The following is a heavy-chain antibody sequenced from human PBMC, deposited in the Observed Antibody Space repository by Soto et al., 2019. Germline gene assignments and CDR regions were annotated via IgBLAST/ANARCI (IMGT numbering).Heavy chain of an antibody. J-gene: IGHJ6*02. CDR3: AAVGMTTVTTPGGYYGMDV. CDR2: IVVGGGNT. V-gene: IGHV1-58*02. CDR1: GFTFTSSA. Sequence: QMQLVQSGPEVKKPGTSVKVSCKASGFTFTSSAMQWVRQARGQRLEWIGWIVVGGGNTNYGKKFQERVTITRDMSTSTAYMELSSLRSEDTAVYYCAAVGMTTVTTPGGYYGMDVWGQGTTVTVSS. D-gene: IGHD4-17*01.